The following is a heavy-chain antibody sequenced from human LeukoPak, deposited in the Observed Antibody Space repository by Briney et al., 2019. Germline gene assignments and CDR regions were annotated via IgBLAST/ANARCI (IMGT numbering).Heavy chain of an antibody. J-gene: IGHJ4*02. CDR1: GGSFSGYY. V-gene: IGHV4-34*01. Sequence: SSETLSLTCAAYGGSFSGYYWSWIRQPPGKGLEWIGEINHSGSTNYNPSLKSRVTISVDTSKNQFSLKLSSVTAADTAVYYCARERRYYYDSSGYYWVFDYWGQGTLVTVSS. CDR2: INHSGST. D-gene: IGHD3-22*01. CDR3: ARERRYYYDSSGYYWVFDY.